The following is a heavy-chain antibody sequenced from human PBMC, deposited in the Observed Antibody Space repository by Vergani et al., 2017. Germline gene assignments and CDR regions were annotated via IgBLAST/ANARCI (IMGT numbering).Heavy chain of an antibody. J-gene: IGHJ6*02. CDR2: ISGSGGST. V-gene: IGHV3-23*01. CDR3: AKDTGSGSYDLGRYGMDV. D-gene: IGHD3-10*01. CDR1: GFTFSSYA. Sequence: EVQLLESGGGLVQPGGSLRLSCAASGFTFSSYAMSWVRQAPGKGLEWVAAISGSGGSTYYADSVKGRFTISRDNSKNTLYLQLNSLRAEDTAVYYWAKDTGSGSYDLGRYGMDVWGQGTMVTVSS.